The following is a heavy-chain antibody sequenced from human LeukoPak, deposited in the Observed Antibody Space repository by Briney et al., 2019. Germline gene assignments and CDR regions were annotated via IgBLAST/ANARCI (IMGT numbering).Heavy chain of an antibody. J-gene: IGHJ4*02. CDR1: GFTFSSYA. D-gene: IGHD3-16*01. CDR3: ARLKGEASVTERFDY. CDR2: IHYSGTT. Sequence: GSLRLSCAASGFTFSSYAMSWVRQPPGKGLEWIGYIHYSGTTSHNPSLKSRVSLSVDTSKNQFSLKMSSVTAADTAVYYCARLKGEASVTERFDYWGQGTLVTVSS. V-gene: IGHV4-59*08.